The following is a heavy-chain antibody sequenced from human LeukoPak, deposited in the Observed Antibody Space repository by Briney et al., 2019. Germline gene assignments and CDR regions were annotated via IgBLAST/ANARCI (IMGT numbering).Heavy chain of an antibody. CDR2: ISSSSSYI. V-gene: IGHV3-21*01. J-gene: IGHJ4*02. CDR3: ARTSRGVNYALDY. Sequence: PGGSLRLSCEASGFTFSSYAMNWVRQAPGKGLEWVSSISSSSSYIYYADSVRGRFTISRDNAKNSLSLQMNSLRAGDTAVYYCARTSRGVNYALDYWGQGTLVTVSS. D-gene: IGHD3-3*01. CDR1: GFTFSSYA.